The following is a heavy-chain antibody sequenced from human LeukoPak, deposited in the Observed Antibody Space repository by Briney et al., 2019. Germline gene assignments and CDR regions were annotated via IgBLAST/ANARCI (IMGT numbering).Heavy chain of an antibody. CDR2: INPNIGDT. Sequence: ASVKLSCTASGYTFTGYFMHWVRQAPGQGLQWMGWINPNIGDTHYAQKFRGRVTMTRDTSISTVYMELSRLTSDDTAVYYCARMDLYGGSSIGFDSWGWGTLVIVSS. D-gene: IGHD4/OR15-4a*01. CDR3: ARMDLYGGSSIGFDS. V-gene: IGHV1-2*02. CDR1: GYTFTGYF. J-gene: IGHJ5*01.